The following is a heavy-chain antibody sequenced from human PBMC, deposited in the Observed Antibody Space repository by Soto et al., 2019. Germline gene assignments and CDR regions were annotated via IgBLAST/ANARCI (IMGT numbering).Heavy chain of an antibody. V-gene: IGHV1-8*01. CDR3: ARGRASGSYYLLDY. Sequence: ASVKVSCKASGDTFTTYDINWVRQATGRGLEWMGWINPNSGNIGYAQRFQGRVTMTRDTAIRTAYMEVSSLRSDDTAVYYCARGRASGSYYLLDYWGQGTLVTVSS. CDR1: GDTFTTYD. D-gene: IGHD3-10*01. J-gene: IGHJ4*02. CDR2: INPNSGNI.